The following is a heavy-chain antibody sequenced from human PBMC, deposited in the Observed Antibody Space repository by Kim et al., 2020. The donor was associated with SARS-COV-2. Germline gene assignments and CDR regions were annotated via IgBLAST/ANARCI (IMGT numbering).Heavy chain of an antibody. CDR2: ISYDGSNK. CDR3: AKDTGDGAYYYCGMDV. Sequence: GGSLRLFCAASGFTFSSHGMHWVRQAPGKGLEWVAVISYDGSNKYYADSVKGRFTIFRDNSKNTLYLQMNSLRAEDTAVYYCAKDTGDGAYYYCGMDVWGQGTTVTVSS. CDR1: GFTFSSHG. J-gene: IGHJ6*02. V-gene: IGHV3-30*18.